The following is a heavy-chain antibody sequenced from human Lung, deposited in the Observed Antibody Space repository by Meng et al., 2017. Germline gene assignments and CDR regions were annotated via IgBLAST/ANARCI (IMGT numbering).Heavy chain of an antibody. J-gene: IGHJ4*02. V-gene: IGHV4-4*02. Sequence: PLPDACSGAGTLSVSLPLLWRDSGGSLSSSTWWSWVRQPPGKGLEWIGEIYHSGGTKYNPSLKSRVTISVDKSKNQFSLKLSSVTAADTAVYYCARGLGEAVVPRTMFDYWGQGTLVTVSS. D-gene: IGHD2-2*01. CDR1: GGSLSSSTW. CDR3: ARGLGEAVVPRTMFDY. CDR2: IYHSGGT.